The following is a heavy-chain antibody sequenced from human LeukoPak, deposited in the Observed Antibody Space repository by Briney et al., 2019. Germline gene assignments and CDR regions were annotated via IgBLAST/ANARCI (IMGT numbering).Heavy chain of an antibody. CDR2: IAGGDEST. V-gene: IGHV3-23*01. CDR1: GFIFNTNG. Sequence: PGGSLRLSCALSGFIFNTNGMNWVRQSPGKGLEWLATIAGGDESTYYADSVKGRFAISRDNSKNTLYLQMNSLRAEDTAVYYCAKVGPYSGYDVGDYYYYAMDVWGQGTTVTVSS. CDR3: AKVGPYSGYDVGDYYYYAMDV. J-gene: IGHJ6*02. D-gene: IGHD5-12*01.